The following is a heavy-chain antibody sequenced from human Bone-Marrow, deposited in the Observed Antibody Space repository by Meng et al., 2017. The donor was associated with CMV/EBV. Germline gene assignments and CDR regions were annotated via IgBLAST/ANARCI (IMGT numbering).Heavy chain of an antibody. CDR3: AGSLRAFDI. V-gene: IGHV4-59*01. J-gene: IGHJ3*02. D-gene: IGHD4/OR15-4a*01. CDR1: GGSISSYY. Sequence: GSLRLSCTVSGGSISSYYWSWIRQPPGKGLEWIGYIYYSGSTNYNPSLKSRVTISVDTSKNQFSLKLSSVTAADTAVYYCAGSLRAFDIWGQGTMVTVS. CDR2: IYYSGST.